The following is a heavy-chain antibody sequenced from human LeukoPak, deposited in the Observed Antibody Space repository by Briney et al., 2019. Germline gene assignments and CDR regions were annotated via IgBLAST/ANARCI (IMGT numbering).Heavy chain of an antibody. D-gene: IGHD3-3*01. CDR1: GGSFSGYY. J-gene: IGHJ4*02. V-gene: IGHV4-34*01. CDR3: ARGLRITIFGVAYFDY. Sequence: PSETLSLTCAVYGGSFSGYYWSLIRQPPGKGLEWIGEINHSGSTNYNPSLKSRVTISVDTSKNQFSLKLSSVTAADTAVYYCARGLRITIFGVAYFDYWGQGTLVTVSS. CDR2: INHSGST.